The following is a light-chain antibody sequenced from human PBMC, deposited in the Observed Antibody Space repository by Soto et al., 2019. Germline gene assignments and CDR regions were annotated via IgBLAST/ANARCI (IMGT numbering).Light chain of an antibody. Sequence: DIVMTQSPDSLAVSLGERATINCKSSQSVLYSSNNKNYLAWYQQKPGQPPKLLIYWASTRESGVPDRFSGSGSGTDFTLTISSLQAEDVAVYYCQQCYSIPYTFGQWTKLEIK. CDR3: QQCYSIPYT. V-gene: IGKV4-1*01. CDR2: WAS. CDR1: QSVLYSSNNKNY. J-gene: IGKJ2*01.